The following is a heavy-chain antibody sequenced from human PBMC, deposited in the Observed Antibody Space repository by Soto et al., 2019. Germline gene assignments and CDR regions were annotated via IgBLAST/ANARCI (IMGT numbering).Heavy chain of an antibody. Sequence: GASVKVSCKASGGTFSSYAISWVRQAPGQGLEWMGGIIPIFGTANYAQKFQGRVTITADESTSTAYMELSSLRSEDTAVYYCARVGGYYDSSGYEFYYWGQGTLVTVSS. V-gene: IGHV1-69*13. J-gene: IGHJ4*02. CDR2: IIPIFGTA. D-gene: IGHD3-22*01. CDR1: GGTFSSYA. CDR3: ARVGGYYDSSGYEFYY.